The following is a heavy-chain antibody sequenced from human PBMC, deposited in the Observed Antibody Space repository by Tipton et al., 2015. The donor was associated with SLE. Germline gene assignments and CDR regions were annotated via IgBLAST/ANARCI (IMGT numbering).Heavy chain of an antibody. CDR1: GFTFSSYS. Sequence: SLRLSCAASGFTFSSYSMNWVRQAPGKGLEWVSSISSSSSYIYYADSVKGRFTISRDNSKNTLYLQLNSLRAEDTAVYYCAKQIVAGQYYYGMDVWGQGTTVTVSS. CDR2: ISSSSSYI. CDR3: AKQIVAGQYYYGMDV. J-gene: IGHJ6*02. D-gene: IGHD6-19*01. V-gene: IGHV3-21*04.